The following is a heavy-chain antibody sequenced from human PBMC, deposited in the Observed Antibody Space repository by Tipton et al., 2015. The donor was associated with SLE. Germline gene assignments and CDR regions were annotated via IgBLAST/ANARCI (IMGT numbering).Heavy chain of an antibody. Sequence: TLYLTCTVSGGSITSHSLSWIRQPAGKGLEWMGRFYSRGTRNYNPPLKSRVTMSVDTSKNQLSLRLTSMTAADTAVYYCARVYPRLRIFGWFDPWGQGTLVTVSS. CDR3: ARVYPRLRIFGWFDP. J-gene: IGHJ5*02. V-gene: IGHV4-4*07. CDR2: FYSRGTR. CDR1: GGSITSHS. D-gene: IGHD4-17*01.